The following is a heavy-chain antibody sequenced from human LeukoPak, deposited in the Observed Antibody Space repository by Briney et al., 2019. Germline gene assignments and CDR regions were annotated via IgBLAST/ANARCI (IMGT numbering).Heavy chain of an antibody. CDR3: ASGGGATRSGYAFDM. CDR1: GLTFSSYW. J-gene: IGHJ3*02. Sequence: GGTLRLSCAASGLTFSSYWMSWVRQAQGKGLEWMANIKQDGREKYYVNSVKGRFTVSRDNAKNSLYLQMKSLRAEDTALYYCASGGGATRSGYAFDMWGQGTMVTVSS. V-gene: IGHV3-7*01. CDR2: IKQDGREK. D-gene: IGHD1-26*01.